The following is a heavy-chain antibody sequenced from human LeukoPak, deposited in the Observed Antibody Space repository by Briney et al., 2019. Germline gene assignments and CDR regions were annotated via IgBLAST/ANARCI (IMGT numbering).Heavy chain of an antibody. J-gene: IGHJ6*03. CDR2: IYYSGST. V-gene: IGHV4-59*01. CDR1: GGSISSYY. CDR3: ARGRGYSYGPLNYYYMDV. Sequence: PSETLSLTCTVSGGSISSYYWSWIRQPPRKGLEWIGYIYYSGSTNYNPSLKSRVTISVDTSRNQFSLKLSSVTAADTAVYYCARGRGYSYGPLNYYYMDVWGKGTTVTISS. D-gene: IGHD5-18*01.